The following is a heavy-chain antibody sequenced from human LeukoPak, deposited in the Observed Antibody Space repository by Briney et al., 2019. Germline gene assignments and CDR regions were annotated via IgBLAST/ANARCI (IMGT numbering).Heavy chain of an antibody. V-gene: IGHV3-21*01. D-gene: IGHD5-12*01. CDR3: AKGSGYEHNYYYYYMDV. Sequence: PGGSLRLSCAVSGFIFSSYSMNWVRQAPGKGLEWVSSISTSSIYIYYADSVKGRFTISRDNAKNSLYLQMNSLRAEDTAVYYCAKGSGYEHNYYYYYMDVWGKGTTVTISS. J-gene: IGHJ6*03. CDR1: GFIFSSYS. CDR2: ISTSSIYI.